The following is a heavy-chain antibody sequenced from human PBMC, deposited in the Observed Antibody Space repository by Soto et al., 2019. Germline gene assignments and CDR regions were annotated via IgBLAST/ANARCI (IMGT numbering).Heavy chain of an antibody. D-gene: IGHD6-19*01. CDR3: ARGDEMTAVAIFEY. CDR1: GGAFGRYS. J-gene: IGHJ4*02. Sequence: QVQLEQSGPEVKRTGTSVKVSCKASGGAFGRYSVSWVRQAPGQGLEWIGGVIPVFNTSNYSLKFQGRVAIFADLSTNTVFLELRSLRSADTDLYYCARGDEMTAVAIFEYWGQGTLVTVSS. V-gene: IGHV1-69*01. CDR2: VIPVFNTS.